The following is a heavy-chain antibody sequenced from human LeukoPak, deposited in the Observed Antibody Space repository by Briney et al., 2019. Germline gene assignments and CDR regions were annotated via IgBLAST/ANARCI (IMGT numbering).Heavy chain of an antibody. Sequence: RGSLRLSCVASGFTFSSYNMNWVRQAPGKGLEWVSYISTSSSRIYYTDSVKGRFTISRDSSKTTVFLQMNSQRVEDTAVYYCAAQDTFFDSWGQGTLVTVSS. CDR2: ISTSSSRI. V-gene: IGHV3-48*01. J-gene: IGHJ4*02. D-gene: IGHD2-15*01. CDR1: GFTFSSYN. CDR3: AAQDTFFDS.